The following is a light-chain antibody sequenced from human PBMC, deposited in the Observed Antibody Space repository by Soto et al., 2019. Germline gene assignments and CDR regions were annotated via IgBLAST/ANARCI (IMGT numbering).Light chain of an antibody. Sequence: QSVLTQPASVSGSPGQSITISCTGTSSDVGSYDLVSWYQHHPGKAPKLMIYEVSKRPSRVSNRFSGSKSDNTASLTISGLQAEDEADYYCCSCAGSSTYVFGTGTKVTVL. CDR2: EVS. V-gene: IGLV2-23*02. J-gene: IGLJ1*01. CDR3: CSCAGSSTYV. CDR1: SSDVGSYDL.